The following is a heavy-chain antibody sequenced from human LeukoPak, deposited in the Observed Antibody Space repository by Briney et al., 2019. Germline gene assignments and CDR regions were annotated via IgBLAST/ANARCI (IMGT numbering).Heavy chain of an antibody. J-gene: IGHJ4*02. CDR3: AIVESGSSSWVFDY. Sequence: GASVKVSCKASGYTFTSYGIRWVRQAPGQGLEWMGWISAYNGNTNYAQKLQGRVTMTTDTSTSTAYMELRSLRSDDTAVYYCAIVESGSSSWVFDYWGQGTLVTVSS. V-gene: IGHV1-18*01. CDR2: ISAYNGNT. D-gene: IGHD6-6*01. CDR1: GYTFTSYG.